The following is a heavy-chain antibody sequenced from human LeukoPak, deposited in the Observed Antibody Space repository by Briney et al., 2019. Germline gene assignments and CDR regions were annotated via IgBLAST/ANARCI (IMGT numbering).Heavy chain of an antibody. V-gene: IGHV3-23*01. CDR1: GFTFSSYA. CDR2: ISGSGGST. J-gene: IGHJ4*02. Sequence: GGSLRLSCAASGFTFSSYAMSWVRQAPGKGLEWVSAISGSGGSTYYADSVKGRFTISRDNSKNTLYLQMNSLRAEDTAVYYCAKQYYDFWNGYYPFDYWGQGTLVTVSS. CDR3: AKQYYDFWNGYYPFDY. D-gene: IGHD3-3*01.